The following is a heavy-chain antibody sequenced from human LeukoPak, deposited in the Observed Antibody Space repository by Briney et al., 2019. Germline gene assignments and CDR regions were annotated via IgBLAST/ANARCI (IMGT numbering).Heavy chain of an antibody. CDR1: GFTFNNYA. D-gene: IGHD1-26*01. CDR3: ARDGSVGATMSPYYFDY. J-gene: IGHJ4*02. CDR2: ISGSGGST. V-gene: IGHV3-23*01. Sequence: GGSLRLSCVASGFTFNNYAMTWVRQAPGKGLEWVSTISGSGGSTYYADSVKGRFTISRDNAKNSLYLQMNSQRAEDTAVYYCARDGSVGATMSPYYFDYWGQGTLVTVSS.